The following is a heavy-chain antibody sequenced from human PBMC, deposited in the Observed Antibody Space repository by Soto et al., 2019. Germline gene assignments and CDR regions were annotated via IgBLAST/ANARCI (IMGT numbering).Heavy chain of an antibody. CDR3: ARHSIQQQLVNYYFDY. J-gene: IGHJ4*02. D-gene: IGHD6-13*01. CDR2: INHSGST. CDR1: GGSFSGYY. V-gene: IGHV4-34*01. Sequence: SETLSLTCAVYGGSFSGYYWSWIRQPPGKGLEWIGEINHSGSTNYNPSLKSRVTISVDTSKNQFSLKLSSVTAADTAVYYCARHSIQQQLVNYYFDYWGQGTLVTV.